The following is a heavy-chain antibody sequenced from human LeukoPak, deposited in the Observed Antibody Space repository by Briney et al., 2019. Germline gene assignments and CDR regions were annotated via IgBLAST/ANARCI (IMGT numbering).Heavy chain of an antibody. CDR2: ITDSGST. CDR3: ARKGPLRANIPFMDD. D-gene: IGHD5/OR15-5a*01. J-gene: IGHJ6*03. CDR1: GGSFSGYY. Sequence: SETLSLTCAVYGGSFSGYYWSWIRQPPGKGLEWIGEITDSGSTNYNPSLKSRVTISVDRSRNQFSLKLSSVTAADTAVYFCARKGPLRANIPFMDDWGEGTTVTVSS. V-gene: IGHV4-34*01.